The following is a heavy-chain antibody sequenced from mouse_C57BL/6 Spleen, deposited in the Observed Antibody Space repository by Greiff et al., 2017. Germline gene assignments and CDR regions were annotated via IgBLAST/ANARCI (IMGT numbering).Heavy chain of an antibody. V-gene: IGHV5-9*01. CDR2: ISGGGGNT. J-gene: IGHJ2*01. CDR3: ARHLIDFDY. CDR1: GFTFSSYT. Sequence: EVKVEESGGGLVKPGGSLKLSCAASGFTFSSYTMSWVRQTPEKRLEWVATISGGGGNTYYPDSVKGRFTISRDNAKNTLYLQMSSLRSEDTALYYCARHLIDFDYWGQGTTLTVSS.